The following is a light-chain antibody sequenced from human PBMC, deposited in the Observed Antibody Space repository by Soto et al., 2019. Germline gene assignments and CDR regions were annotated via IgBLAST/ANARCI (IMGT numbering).Light chain of an antibody. V-gene: IGKV3-20*01. CDR3: QQSHLSPLT. J-gene: IGKJ4*01. CDR2: GAS. Sequence: EIVLTQSPGALSVAPGETVTLSCRASEAINNNFDAWYQQRPGQVPRLLMYGASIRVSGIPDRISGRRSGTGFILNIARVAPEDSAVYFCQQSHLSPLTFGGGTQV. CDR1: EAINNNF.